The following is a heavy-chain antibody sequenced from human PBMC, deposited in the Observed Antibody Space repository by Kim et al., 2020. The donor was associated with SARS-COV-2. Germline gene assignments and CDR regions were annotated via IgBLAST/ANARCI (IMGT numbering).Heavy chain of an antibody. D-gene: IGHD5-18*01. J-gene: IGHJ4*02. CDR3: ARRGYVETLGDY. Sequence: RYSPSFQGQVTISADNAISTAYLQWSSLKASDTAMYYCARRGYVETLGDYWGQGTLVTVSS. V-gene: IGHV5-51*01.